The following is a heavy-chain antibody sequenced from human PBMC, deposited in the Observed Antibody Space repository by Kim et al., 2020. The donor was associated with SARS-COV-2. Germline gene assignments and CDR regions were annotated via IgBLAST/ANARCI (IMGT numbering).Heavy chain of an antibody. CDR1: GGSFSGYY. V-gene: IGHV4-34*01. Sequence: SETLSLTCAVYGGSFSGYYWSWIRQPPGKGLEWIGEINHSGSTNYNPSLKSRVTISVDTSKNQFSLKLSSVTAADTAVYYCARGIRFYDYWGQGTLVTVSS. CDR2: INHSGST. CDR3: ARGIRFYDY. J-gene: IGHJ4*02. D-gene: IGHD3-16*01.